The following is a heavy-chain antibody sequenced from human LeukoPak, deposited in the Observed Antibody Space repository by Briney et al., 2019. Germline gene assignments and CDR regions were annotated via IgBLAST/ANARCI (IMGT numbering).Heavy chain of an antibody. CDR1: GDNLSELT. J-gene: IGHJ4*02. CDR3: ATFCVYDLLECFDY. D-gene: IGHD5/OR15-5a*01. V-gene: IGHV1-24*01. CDR2: FDPEEGER. Sequence: ASVKVSCKVSGDNLSELTVHWVRQAPGKGVAWIGGFDPEEGERLYAQKFEGRVTMTEDKSTDTAYMQLTSLRSEDTAVYYCATFCVYDLLECFDYCGQGTLVTVSS.